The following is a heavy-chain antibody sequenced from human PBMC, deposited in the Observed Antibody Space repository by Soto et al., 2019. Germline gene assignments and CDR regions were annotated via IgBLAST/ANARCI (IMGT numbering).Heavy chain of an antibody. J-gene: IGHJ6*02. Sequence: QTGGSLRLSCAASGFIFSGSAIHWVRQASGKGLEWVGRIRSRANNFATSSAASVKGRFTFSRDDSKNTAYLQMNTLKPEDTAVYYCAXGQGAAIGDYYYHGMDVWGQGTTVTVSS. CDR2: IRSRANNFAT. CDR3: AXGQGAAIGDYYYHGMDV. D-gene: IGHD2-2*02. V-gene: IGHV3-73*01. CDR1: GFIFSGSA.